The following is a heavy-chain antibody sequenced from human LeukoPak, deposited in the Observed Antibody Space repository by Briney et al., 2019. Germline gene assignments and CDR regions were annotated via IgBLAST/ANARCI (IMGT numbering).Heavy chain of an antibody. CDR1: GYDFTSVG. D-gene: IGHD3-22*01. CDR2: ISPYNGNT. V-gene: IGHV1-18*01. J-gene: IGHJ4*02. Sequence: ASVKVSCKASGYDFTSVGITWVRQAPGQGLEWMGWISPYNGNTRYVQKLQGRVTMTEDTSTDTAYMELSSLRSEDTAVYYCATAYYYDSSGYSLNLNYWGQGTLVTVSS. CDR3: ATAYYYDSSGYSLNLNY.